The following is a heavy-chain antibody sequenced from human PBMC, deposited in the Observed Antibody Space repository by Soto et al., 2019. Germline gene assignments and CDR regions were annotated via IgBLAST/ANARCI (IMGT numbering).Heavy chain of an antibody. CDR1: GFTFSSYD. J-gene: IGHJ4*02. CDR3: ARARGWDIVVVPAASDY. Sequence: GGSLRLSCAASGFTFSSYDMHWVRQATGKGLEWVSAIGTAGDTYYPGSVKGRFTISRENAKNSLYLQMNSLGDGDTAVYYCARARGWDIVVVPAASDYWGQGTLVTVSS. D-gene: IGHD2-2*01. CDR2: IGTAGDT. V-gene: IGHV3-13*01.